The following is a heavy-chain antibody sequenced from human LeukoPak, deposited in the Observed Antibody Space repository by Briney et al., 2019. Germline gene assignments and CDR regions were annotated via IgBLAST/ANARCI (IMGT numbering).Heavy chain of an antibody. J-gene: IGHJ4*02. CDR3: ARTIAVAGPDY. V-gene: IGHV3-21*01. CDR2: TSSSSYI. Sequence: GGSLRLSCAASGFTFSSYSMNWVRQAPGKGLEWVSSTSSSSYIYYADSVKGRFTISRDNAKNSLYLQMNSLRAEDTAVYYCARTIAVAGPDYWGQGTLVTVSS. CDR1: GFTFSSYS. D-gene: IGHD6-19*01.